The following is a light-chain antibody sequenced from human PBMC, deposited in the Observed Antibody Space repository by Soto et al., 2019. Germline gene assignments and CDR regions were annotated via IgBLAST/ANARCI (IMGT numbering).Light chain of an antibody. V-gene: IGKV2-24*01. CDR2: KIS. J-gene: IGKJ2*01. CDR1: QSLVHGDGNTY. Sequence: DIVMTQTPLSSPVTLGQPASISCRSSQSLVHGDGNTYLSWLQQRPGQPPRLLIYKISKRSSGVPDRFSGSGAGTDFTLKISKVEAEDVGVYYCMQATQFPGTFGQGTRLGIK. CDR3: MQATQFPGT.